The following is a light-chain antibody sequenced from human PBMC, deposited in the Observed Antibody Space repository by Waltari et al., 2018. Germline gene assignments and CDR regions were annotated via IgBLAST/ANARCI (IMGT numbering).Light chain of an antibody. J-gene: IGKJ2*01. V-gene: IGKV4-1*01. CDR1: QSVLYSSNKKNQ. CDR3: HQYYSTPFT. Sequence: DSVMTQTPESLAVSLGERPTISCTSSQSVLYSSNKKNQLAWYQQKPGQRPKLLLYWASTRESGVPDRISGSESETDFTLTISSLQAEDVAVYYCHQYYSTPFTFGQGTKLEIK. CDR2: WAS.